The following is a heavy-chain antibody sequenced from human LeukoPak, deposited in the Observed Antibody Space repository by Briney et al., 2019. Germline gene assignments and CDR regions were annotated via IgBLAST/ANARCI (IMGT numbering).Heavy chain of an antibody. CDR3: ATEVGSGWSLQY. CDR1: GFTFSSYA. Sequence: HPGGSLRLSCVASGFTFSSYAMSWVRQAPGKGLEWVSAISGSGGSTYYADSVKGRFTISRDNSKNTLYLQMNSLRAEDTAVYYCATEVGSGWSLQYWGQGTLVTVSS. V-gene: IGHV3-23*01. CDR2: ISGSGGST. D-gene: IGHD6-19*01. J-gene: IGHJ4*02.